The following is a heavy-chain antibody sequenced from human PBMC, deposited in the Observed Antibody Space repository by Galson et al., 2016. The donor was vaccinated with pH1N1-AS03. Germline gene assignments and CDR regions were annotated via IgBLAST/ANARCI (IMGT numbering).Heavy chain of an antibody. D-gene: IGHD6-6*01. J-gene: IGHJ6*02. CDR3: ASSRIAAHTYYYHGIDV. CDR2: IYPGDSDT. Sequence: QSGAEVKKPGESLKISCKGSGHIFANYWIGWVRQTPGKGLEWMGLIYPGDSDTRYSPSFQGKVTISADKSLSTAYLQWSSLKASDTAMYYCASSRIAAHTYYYHGIDVWGQETTVTVSS. V-gene: IGHV5-51*01. CDR1: GHIFANYW.